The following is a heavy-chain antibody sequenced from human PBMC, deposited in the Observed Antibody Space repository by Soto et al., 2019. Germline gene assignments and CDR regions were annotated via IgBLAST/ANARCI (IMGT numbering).Heavy chain of an antibody. J-gene: IGHJ2*01. D-gene: IGHD3-22*01. CDR3: ARVRRCDSNGYTNYWYFDF. Sequence: QVQLVQSGAEVKKPGASVKVSCKASGYTFTNYFIHWVRQAPGQGLEWMGIINPTGGSTSYAQKFQGRVTMTRDTSTTTVYMELSSLRSEDTAVYYCARVRRCDSNGYTNYWYFDFWGRGTLVTVSS. V-gene: IGHV1-46*03. CDR2: INPTGGST. CDR1: GYTFTNYF.